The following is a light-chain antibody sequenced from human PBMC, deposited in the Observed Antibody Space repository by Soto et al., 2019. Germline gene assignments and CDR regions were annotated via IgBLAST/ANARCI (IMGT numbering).Light chain of an antibody. CDR3: QQHYSLAPN. V-gene: IGKV4-1*01. CDR1: QGVFSSSTNENN. Sequence: DIVMTQSPDSLAVSLGERATINCKSSQGVFSSSTNENNIALYQQKPGQPPKLLIYLASTRKSGVPDRFSGRGSGTDCTLTISSLPAEDVAVYYCQQHYSLAPNFGQGTNLDIK. J-gene: IGKJ2*01. CDR2: LAS.